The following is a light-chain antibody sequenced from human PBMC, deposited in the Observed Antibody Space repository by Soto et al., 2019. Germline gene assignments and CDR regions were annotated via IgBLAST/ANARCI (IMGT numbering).Light chain of an antibody. J-gene: IGKJ2*01. Sequence: EILMTQSPPTLSLSPGERATLSCRASHTIYTNLACYQQKTGQAPRLLIYGASTRATGIPVRFSGSGSGTEFTLTICSPQSEDFAVYYCQQYNNWHPFRYTFGQGNKVDI. CDR1: HTIYTN. CDR3: QQYNNWHPFRYT. V-gene: IGKV3-15*01. CDR2: GAS.